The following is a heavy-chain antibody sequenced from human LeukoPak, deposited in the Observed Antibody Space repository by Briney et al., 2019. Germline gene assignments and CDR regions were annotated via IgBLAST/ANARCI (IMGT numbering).Heavy chain of an antibody. V-gene: IGHV3-21*01. J-gene: IGHJ3*02. CDR2: ISSSSRYI. D-gene: IGHD2-2*01. Sequence: GGSLRLSCAASGFTFSSYSMNWVRQAPGKGLEWVSSISSSSRYIYYADSVKGRFTISRDNAKNSLYLQMNSLRAEDTAVYYCARRTYCSSTSCPVRAFDIWGQGTMVTVSS. CDR1: GFTFSSYS. CDR3: ARRTYCSSTSCPVRAFDI.